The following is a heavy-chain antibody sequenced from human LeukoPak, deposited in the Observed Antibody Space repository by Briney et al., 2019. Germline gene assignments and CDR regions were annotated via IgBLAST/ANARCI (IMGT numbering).Heavy chain of an antibody. CDR2: INPNSGGT. D-gene: IGHD2-15*01. CDR3: ARGNYCSGVTCYGDFDY. J-gene: IGHJ4*02. Sequence: ASVKVPCKASGYTFTDYYMYWVRQAPGQGLEWMGWINPNSGGTNYAQKFQGRVTMTRDTSIRAAYMELNRLRSDDTAVFYCARGNYCSGVTCYGDFDYWGQGTLVTVSS. V-gene: IGHV1-2*02. CDR1: GYTFTDYY.